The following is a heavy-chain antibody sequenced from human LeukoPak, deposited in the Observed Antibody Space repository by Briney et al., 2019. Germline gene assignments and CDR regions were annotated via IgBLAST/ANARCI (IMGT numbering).Heavy chain of an antibody. V-gene: IGHV3-21*01. J-gene: IGHJ6*03. Sequence: PGGSLRLSCAASGFTFSNYYLNWVRQAPGKGLEWVSSISGSYSYIYYADSVKGRFTISRDSAKNSLYLQMNSLRAEDTAVYYCARAFGGYDSQYFYSYMDAWGKGTTVTVSS. CDR2: ISGSYSYI. CDR1: GFTFSNYY. D-gene: IGHD5-12*01. CDR3: ARAFGGYDSQYFYSYMDA.